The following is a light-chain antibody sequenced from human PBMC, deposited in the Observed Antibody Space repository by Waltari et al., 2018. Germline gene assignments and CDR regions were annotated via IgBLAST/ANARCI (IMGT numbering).Light chain of an antibody. J-gene: IGLJ2*01. CDR3: QSYDSSNHVV. CDR1: SGSIASNY. V-gene: IGLV6-57*02. CDR2: EDD. Sequence: NFMLTQPHSVSESPGKTVTISCTGSSGSIASNYMQWYQQRPGSAPTTVIYEDDQRPSGVPDRFSGSIDSSSNSASLTISGLKTEDEADYYCQSYDSSNHVVFGGGTALTVL.